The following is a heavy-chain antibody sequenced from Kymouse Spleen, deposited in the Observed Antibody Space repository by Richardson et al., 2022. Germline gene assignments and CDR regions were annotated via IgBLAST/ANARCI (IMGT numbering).Heavy chain of an antibody. D-gene: IGHD6-19*01. CDR3: ARGSTGYSSGWYGYYFDY. Sequence: QVQLQQWGAGLLKPSETLSLTCAVYGGSFSGYYWSWIRQPPGKGLEWIGEINHSGSTNYNPSLKSRVTISVDTSKNQFSLKLSSVTAADTAVYYCARGSTGYSSGWYGYYFDYWGQGTLVTVSS. V-gene: IGHV4-34*01. J-gene: IGHJ4*02. CDR2: INHSGST. CDR1: GGSFSGYY.